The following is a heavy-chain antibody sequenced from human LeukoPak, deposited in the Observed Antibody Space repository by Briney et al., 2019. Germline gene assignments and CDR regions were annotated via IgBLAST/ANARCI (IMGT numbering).Heavy chain of an antibody. V-gene: IGHV3-21*01. CDR2: ISSSSSYI. D-gene: IGHD3-10*01. CDR1: GFTFSSYS. CDR3: ARAATSYGSGSYYNGYYFDY. J-gene: IGHJ4*02. Sequence: KAGGSLRLSCAASGFTFSSYSMNWVRQAPGKGLDWVSSISSSSSYIYYADSVKGRFTISRDDAKNSLYLQMNSLRAEDTAVYYCARAATSYGSGSYYNGYYFDYWGQGTLVTVSS.